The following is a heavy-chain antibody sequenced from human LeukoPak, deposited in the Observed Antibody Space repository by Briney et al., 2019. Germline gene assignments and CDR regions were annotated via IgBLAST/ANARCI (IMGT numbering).Heavy chain of an antibody. J-gene: IGHJ4*02. CDR1: GGSISSYY. CDR3: ARSLRYFDWLPDY. CDR2: IYYSGST. D-gene: IGHD3-9*01. Sequence: SETLSLTCTVSGGSISSYYWSWIRQPPGKGLEWIGYIYYSGSTNYNPSLKSRVTISVDTSKNQFSLKLSSVTAADTAVYYCARSLRYFDWLPDYWGQGTLVTVSS. V-gene: IGHV4-59*01.